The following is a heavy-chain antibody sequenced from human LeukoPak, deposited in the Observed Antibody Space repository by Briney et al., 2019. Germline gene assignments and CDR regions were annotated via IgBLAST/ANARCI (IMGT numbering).Heavy chain of an antibody. Sequence: ASVKVSCKASGGTFSSYAISWVRQAPGQGLEWMGGIIPIFGTANYAQKFQGRVTITADESTSTAYMELSSLRSEDTAVYYCARVGDSSGIQLWANYYYYGMDVWGQGTTVTVSS. J-gene: IGHJ6*02. CDR3: ARVGDSSGIQLWANYYYYGMDV. CDR1: GGTFSSYA. CDR2: IIPIFGTA. D-gene: IGHD5-18*01. V-gene: IGHV1-69*01.